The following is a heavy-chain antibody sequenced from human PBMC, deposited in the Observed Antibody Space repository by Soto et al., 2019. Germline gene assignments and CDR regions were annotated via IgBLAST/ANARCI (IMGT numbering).Heavy chain of an antibody. CDR2: IYYNGST. CDR1: GGSIRSPGYY. CDR3: ARVFGFGGMDV. V-gene: IGHV4-31*03. D-gene: IGHD3-10*01. J-gene: IGHJ6*02. Sequence: TVSLRCTLSGGSIRSPGYYCSCIRQHPGKGLEWIGYIYYNGSTYYNPSLKSRVTISVDTSKNQFSLKLSSVTAADTAVYYCARVFGFGGMDVWGQGTTVT.